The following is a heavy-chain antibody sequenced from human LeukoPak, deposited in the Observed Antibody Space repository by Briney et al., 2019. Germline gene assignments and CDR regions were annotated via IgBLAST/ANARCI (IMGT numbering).Heavy chain of an antibody. J-gene: IGHJ4*02. Sequence: SETLSLTCTVSGGSISSSSYYWGWIRQPPGKGLEWIGSIYYSGSTYYNPSLKSRVTISVDTSKNQFSLKLSSVTAADTAVYYCARYTYYYGSGSYWGQGTLVTVSS. D-gene: IGHD3-10*01. CDR3: ARYTYYYGSGSY. V-gene: IGHV4-39*07. CDR2: IYYSGST. CDR1: GGSISSSSYY.